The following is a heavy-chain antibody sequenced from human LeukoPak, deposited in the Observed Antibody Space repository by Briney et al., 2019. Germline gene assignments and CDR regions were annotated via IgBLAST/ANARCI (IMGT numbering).Heavy chain of an antibody. J-gene: IGHJ6*03. Sequence: PSETLSLTCTVSGGSISSYYRSWVRQPPGKGLEWIGYIYYSGSTNYNPSLKSRVTISVDTSKNQFSLKLSSVTAADTAVYYCARSLIGYCSSTSCYACSPYYMDVWGKGTTVTVSS. V-gene: IGHV4-59*01. CDR1: GGSISSYY. D-gene: IGHD2-2*01. CDR3: ARSLIGYCSSTSCYACSPYYMDV. CDR2: IYYSGST.